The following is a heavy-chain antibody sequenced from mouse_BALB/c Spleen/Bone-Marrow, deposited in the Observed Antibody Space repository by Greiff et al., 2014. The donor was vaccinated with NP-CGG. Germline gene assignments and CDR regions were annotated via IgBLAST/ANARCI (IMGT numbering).Heavy chain of an antibody. CDR2: ILPGSGST. CDR1: GYTFSSYW. J-gene: IGHJ3*01. D-gene: IGHD1-1*01. CDR3: ARRLFYGSSPSWFAY. V-gene: IGHV1-9*01. Sequence: QVQLQQPGAELMKPGASVKISCKATGYTFSSYWIEWVKQRPGHGLEWIGEILPGSGSTNYNEKFKGKATFTADTSSHTAYMQLSSLTSEDSAVYYCARRLFYGSSPSWFAYWGQGTLVTVSA.